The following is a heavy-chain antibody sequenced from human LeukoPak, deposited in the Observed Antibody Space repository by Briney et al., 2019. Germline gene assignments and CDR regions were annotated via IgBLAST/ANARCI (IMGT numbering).Heavy chain of an antibody. V-gene: IGHV1-18*01. D-gene: IGHD3-9*01. CDR2: ISAYNGNT. J-gene: IGHJ6*02. CDR3: ARVGILTGYYYYYGMDV. CDR1: GGTFSSYA. Sequence: ASVKVSCKASGGTFSSYAISWVRQAPGQGLEWMGWISAYNGNTNYAQKLQGRVTMTTDTSTSTAYMELRSLRSDDTAVYYCARVGILTGYYYYYGMDVWGQGTTVTVSS.